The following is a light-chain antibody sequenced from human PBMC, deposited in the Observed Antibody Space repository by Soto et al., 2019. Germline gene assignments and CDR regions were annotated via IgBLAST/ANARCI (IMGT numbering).Light chain of an antibody. CDR1: SSDVGGYNY. CDR3: SSNTSSSTYVV. V-gene: IGLV2-14*01. Sequence: QSVLTQPASVSGSPGQSITISCTGTSSDVGGYNYVSWYQQHPGKAPKLMIYDVSNRPSGVSNRFSGSKSGNTASLTISGLQAEEGADYYCSSNTSSSTYVVFGGGPKLTAL. J-gene: IGLJ2*01. CDR2: DVS.